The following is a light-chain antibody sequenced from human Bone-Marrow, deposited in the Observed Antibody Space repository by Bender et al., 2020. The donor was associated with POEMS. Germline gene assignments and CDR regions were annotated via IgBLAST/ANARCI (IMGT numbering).Light chain of an antibody. CDR1: NLRAFF. V-gene: IGLV3-1*01. Sequence: SYELTQPPSVSASPGQTASITCSGQNLRAFFVFWYQQISGQPPGLVIYQDNKRPAGLPARFSGSISGNTATLTLARAEAGDEADYFCQLWDSHRDHVIFGGGPKLPAL. CDR3: QLWDSHRDHVI. CDR2: QDN. J-gene: IGLJ2*01.